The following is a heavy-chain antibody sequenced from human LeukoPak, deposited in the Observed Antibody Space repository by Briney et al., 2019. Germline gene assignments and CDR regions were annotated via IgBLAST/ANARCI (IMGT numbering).Heavy chain of an antibody. J-gene: IGHJ4*02. V-gene: IGHV3-48*02. CDR2: ISSSSSTI. Sequence: GGSLTLSCAASGFTFSSYSMNWVRPAPGKGLEWVSYISSSSSTIYYADSVKGRFTISRDNAKNSLYLQMNSLRDEDTAVYYCAGLDIVAPSSSYWGQGTLVTVSS. D-gene: IGHD5-12*01. CDR1: GFTFSSYS. CDR3: AGLDIVAPSSSY.